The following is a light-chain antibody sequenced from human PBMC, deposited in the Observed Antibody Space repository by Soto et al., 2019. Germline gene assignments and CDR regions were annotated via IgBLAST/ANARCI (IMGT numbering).Light chain of an antibody. Sequence: DIQMTQSPSTLSASVGYRFTITCRASQSISSWLSWYQYKPGKAPKLLIYKASSLESGVPSRVSGSRSGTEFTLTISSLQPADFATYYCQQYNSFSRTFGQGTKGDIK. CDR3: QQYNSFSRT. CDR2: KAS. V-gene: IGKV1-5*03. CDR1: QSISSW. J-gene: IGKJ1*01.